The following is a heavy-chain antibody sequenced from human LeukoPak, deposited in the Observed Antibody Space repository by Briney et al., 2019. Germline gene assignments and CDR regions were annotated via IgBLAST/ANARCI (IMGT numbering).Heavy chain of an antibody. CDR3: ARVAGSGSQHFDY. CDR2: IYTSGST. D-gene: IGHD3-10*01. J-gene: IGHJ4*02. V-gene: IGHV4-61*02. CDR1: GGSISSGSYY. Sequence: PSETLSLTCTVSGGSISSGSYYWSWIGQPAGKGLEWIGRIYTSGSTNYNPSLKSRVTISVDTSKNQFSLKLSSVTAADTAVYYCARVAGSGSQHFDYWGQGTLVTVSS.